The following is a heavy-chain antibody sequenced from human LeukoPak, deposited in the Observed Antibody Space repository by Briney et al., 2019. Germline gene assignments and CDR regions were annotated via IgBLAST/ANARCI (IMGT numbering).Heavy chain of an antibody. V-gene: IGHV1-46*01. Sequence: ASVKVSCKASGYTFTSYYMHGVRQAPGQGREWMGVINPSGGRTSYAQKFQGRVTMTRDTSTSAVYIDLSSLRSEHTAVYYCARDFKKGAVAATIAGYWGQGPLVTVSS. D-gene: IGHD6-19*01. J-gene: IGHJ4*02. CDR3: ARDFKKGAVAATIAGY. CDR2: INPSGGRT. CDR1: GYTFTSYY.